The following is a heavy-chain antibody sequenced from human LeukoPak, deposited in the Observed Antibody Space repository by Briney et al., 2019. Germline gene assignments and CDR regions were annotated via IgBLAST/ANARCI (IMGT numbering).Heavy chain of an antibody. CDR1: GYTFTSYY. CDR2: VNPSGGST. CDR3: ARAPQGQQLFHQ. V-gene: IGHV1-46*01. D-gene: IGHD6-13*01. J-gene: IGHJ1*01. Sequence: ASVKVSCKASGYTFTSYYMHWVRQAPGQGLEWMGIVNPSGGSTSYAQKFQGRVTMTRDMSTSTVYMELSSLRSEDTAVYYCARAPQGQQLFHQWRQGTLVSVS.